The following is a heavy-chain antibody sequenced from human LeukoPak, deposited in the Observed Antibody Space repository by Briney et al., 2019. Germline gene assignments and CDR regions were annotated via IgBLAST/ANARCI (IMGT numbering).Heavy chain of an antibody. J-gene: IGHJ4*02. D-gene: IGHD4-23*01. CDR1: GFTFSSYW. CDR3: ARRPDYGGTPTFDY. V-gene: IGHV3-66*01. CDR2: IYSDGST. Sequence: QPGGSLRLSCAASGFTFSSYWMYWVRQAPGKGLEWVSVIYSDGSTYYADSVKGRFSISRDNSKNTLYLQLNSLRVEDTAVYYCARRPDYGGTPTFDYWGQGTLVTVSS.